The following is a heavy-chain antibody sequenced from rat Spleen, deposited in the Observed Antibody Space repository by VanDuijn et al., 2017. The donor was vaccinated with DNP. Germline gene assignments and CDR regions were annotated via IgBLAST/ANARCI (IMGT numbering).Heavy chain of an antibody. Sequence: EVQLVESGGGLVQPGRSLKLSCAASGFTFSDYYMAWVRQAPTKGLEWVAYISYDGGSTYYGDSVKGRFTLSRANAKSTLTLQMNHLRSEHTATNTCARPPYYAAHYPPPWGQGVMPTVSS. J-gene: IGHJ2*01. D-gene: IGHD1-12*01. CDR1: GFTFSDYY. V-gene: IGHV5-22*01. CDR2: ISYDGGST. CDR3: ARPPYYAAHYPPP.